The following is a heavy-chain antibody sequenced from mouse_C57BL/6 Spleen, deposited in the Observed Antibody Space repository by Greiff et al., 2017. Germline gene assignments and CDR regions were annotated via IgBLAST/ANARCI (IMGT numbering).Heavy chain of an antibody. V-gene: IGHV3-6*01. CDR1: GYSITSCYY. CDR3: ARDGYYGYFGD. D-gene: IGHD2-3*01. J-gene: IGHJ2*01. CDR2: ISDDGSN. Sequence: DVLLVESGPGLVKPSQSLSLTCSVTGYSITSCYYWNWIRQFPGNKLEWMGYISDDGSNNYNPSLKKRISITRDTSKNQFFLKLNSVTTEDTATYYCARDGYYGYFGDWGQGTTLTVSS.